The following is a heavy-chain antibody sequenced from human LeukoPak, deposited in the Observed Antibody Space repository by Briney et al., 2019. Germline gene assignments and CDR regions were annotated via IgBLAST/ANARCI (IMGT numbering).Heavy chain of an antibody. D-gene: IGHD3-10*01. V-gene: IGHV1-18*01. J-gene: IGHJ4*02. CDR2: ISAYNGNT. CDR1: GCTFTNYG. Sequence: ASVQVSCKASGCTFTNYGISWVRQAPGQGVEWVGWISAYNGNTNYAQKLQGRVTMTTDTSTSTAYMELRSLRSDDTAVYYCARDVTGYYGSGSSNWGQGTLVTVSS. CDR3: ARDVTGYYGSGSSN.